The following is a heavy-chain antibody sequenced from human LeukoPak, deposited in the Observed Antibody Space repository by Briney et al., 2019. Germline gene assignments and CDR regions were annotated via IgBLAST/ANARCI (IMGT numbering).Heavy chain of an antibody. V-gene: IGHV3-7*01. Sequence: GGSLRLSCAASGFTFSSYWMSWVRQAPEKGLEWVANIKQDGSEKYYVDSVKGRFTISRDNAKNSLYLQMNSLRAEDTAVYYCARDRGYYDYVWGSYRLGYYFDYWGQGTLVTVSS. D-gene: IGHD3-16*02. J-gene: IGHJ4*02. CDR3: ARDRGYYDYVWGSYRLGYYFDY. CDR1: GFTFSSYW. CDR2: IKQDGSEK.